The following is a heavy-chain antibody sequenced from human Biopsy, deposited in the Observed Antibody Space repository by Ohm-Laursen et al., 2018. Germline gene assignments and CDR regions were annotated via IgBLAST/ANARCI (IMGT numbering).Heavy chain of an antibody. CDR2: ISARDGVV. CDR3: ARGKYKDFSTGLPRPYCYTLDF. J-gene: IGHJ6*02. V-gene: IGHV3-11*01. CDR1: GLIFSDYY. Sequence: SLRLSCAASGLIFSDYYMSWIRQAPGKGLEWIAYISARDGVVYYADSVKGRFTISRDNTNNSLYLQMTSLRPEDTAVFYCARGKYKDFSTGLPRPYCYTLDFWGPGTTVTVSS. D-gene: IGHD3-22*01.